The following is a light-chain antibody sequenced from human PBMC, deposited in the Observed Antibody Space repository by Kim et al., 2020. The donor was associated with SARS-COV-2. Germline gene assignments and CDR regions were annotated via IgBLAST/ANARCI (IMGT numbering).Light chain of an antibody. CDR2: LSSDGSH. V-gene: IGLV4-69*01. CDR3: QTWGTGIVV. Sequence: SVKLTCTLSSGHSSYAIAWHQQQPEKGPRYLMKLSSDGSHTKGDGIPDRFSGSSSGSERYLTISSLQSEDEADYYCQTWGTGIVVFGGGTQLTVL. CDR1: SGHSSYA. J-gene: IGLJ2*01.